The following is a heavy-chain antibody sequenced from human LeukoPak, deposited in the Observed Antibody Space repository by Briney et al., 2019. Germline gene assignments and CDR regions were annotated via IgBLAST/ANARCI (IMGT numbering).Heavy chain of an antibody. J-gene: IGHJ6*02. CDR2: IYYSGST. D-gene: IGHD5-18*01. Sequence: SETLSLTCTVSGGSISSYYWSWIRQPPGKGLEWIGYIYYSGSTNYNPSLKSRATISVDTSKNQFSLKLSSVTAADTAVYYCASVTPYYYGMDVWGQGTTVTVSS. CDR1: GGSISSYY. V-gene: IGHV4-59*08. CDR3: ASVTPYYYGMDV.